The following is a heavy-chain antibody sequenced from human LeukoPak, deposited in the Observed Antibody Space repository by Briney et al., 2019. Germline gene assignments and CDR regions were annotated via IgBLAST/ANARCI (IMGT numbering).Heavy chain of an antibody. J-gene: IGHJ5*02. D-gene: IGHD6-19*01. CDR2: IYTSGST. V-gene: IGHV4-4*09. CDR1: GGSISSYY. CDR3: ARNSVAGQHNWFDP. Sequence: SETLSLTCTVSGGSISSYYWSWIRQPPGKGLEWIGYIYTSGSTNYNPSLKSRVTISVDTSKNQFSLKLTSVTAADTAMYYCARNSVAGQHNWFDPWGQGIRVTVSS.